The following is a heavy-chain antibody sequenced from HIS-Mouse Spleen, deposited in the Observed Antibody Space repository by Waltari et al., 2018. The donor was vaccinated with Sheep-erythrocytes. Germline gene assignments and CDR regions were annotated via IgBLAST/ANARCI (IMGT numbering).Heavy chain of an antibody. Sequence: GGTVVQPGGSLRPPCAASGSTFSSYGMHWVRQAPGKGLEWVAVISYDGSNKYYADSVKGRFTISRDNSKNTLYLQMNSLRAEDTAVYYCAKGDAMVYDAFDIWGQGTMVTVSS. J-gene: IGHJ3*02. V-gene: IGHV3-30*18. CDR2: ISYDGSNK. CDR3: AKGDAMVYDAFDI. D-gene: IGHD2-8*01. CDR1: GSTFSSYG.